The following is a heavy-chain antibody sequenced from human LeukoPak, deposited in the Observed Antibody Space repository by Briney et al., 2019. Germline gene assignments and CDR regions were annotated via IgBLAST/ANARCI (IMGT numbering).Heavy chain of an antibody. Sequence: GGSLRLPCAASGFTFSRYWMHWVRQAPGKGLVWVSRINTDGSTTSYADSVRGRFTISRDNAENTVYLQMNSLGAEDTALYFCARVNTGNWYFDLWGRGTLVTVSS. D-gene: IGHD3-10*01. CDR3: ARVNTGNWYFDL. CDR1: GFTFSRYW. CDR2: INTDGSTT. V-gene: IGHV3-74*01. J-gene: IGHJ2*01.